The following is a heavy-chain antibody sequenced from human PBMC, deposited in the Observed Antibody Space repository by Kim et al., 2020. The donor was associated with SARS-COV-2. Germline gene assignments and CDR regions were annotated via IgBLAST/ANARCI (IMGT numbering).Heavy chain of an antibody. CDR3: ARRRDHDY. V-gene: IGHV3-7*04. J-gene: IGHJ4*02. Sequence: GHEKFYVDAGKGRLAVPRDNAKNSVFLQMNSLRAEDTAVYYCARRRDHDYWGQGILVTVSS. CDR2: GHEK.